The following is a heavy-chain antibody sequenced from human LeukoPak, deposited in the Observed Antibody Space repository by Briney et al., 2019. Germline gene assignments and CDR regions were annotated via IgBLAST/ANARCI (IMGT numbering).Heavy chain of an antibody. CDR3: ARAFSSGYFYHYGMDV. J-gene: IGHJ6*02. CDR1: GFTVSSNH. Sequence: GGSLRLSCAASGFTVSSNHMSWVRQAPGKGLEWVSLIYSGGSSYYADSVKGRFTISRDTSKNTLYLQMNSLRADDTAVYYCARAFSSGYFYHYGMDVWGQGTTVTVSS. CDR2: IYSGGSS. V-gene: IGHV3-53*01. D-gene: IGHD6-6*01.